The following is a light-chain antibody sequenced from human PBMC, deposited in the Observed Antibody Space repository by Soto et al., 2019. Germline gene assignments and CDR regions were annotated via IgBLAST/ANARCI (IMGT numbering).Light chain of an antibody. CDR1: QSVNSW. CDR2: SVS. J-gene: IGKJ1*01. Sequence: DIQMTQSPSTLSAYVGDRVTITCRASQSVNSWLAWYQQKPGRAPKLLIYSVSNLDSGVPSRFSGSGSGTEFTLTISSLQPDDFATYYCQQYSSYSQTFGQGTKVEMK. V-gene: IGKV1-5*01. CDR3: QQYSSYSQT.